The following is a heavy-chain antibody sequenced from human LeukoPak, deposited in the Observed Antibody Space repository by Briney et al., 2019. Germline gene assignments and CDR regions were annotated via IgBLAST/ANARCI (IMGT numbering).Heavy chain of an antibody. J-gene: IGHJ4*02. V-gene: IGHV3-53*01. CDR3: ARVSYDSSGYYFDY. CDR1: GFTVSSNY. D-gene: IGHD3-22*01. CDR2: IYSGGST. Sequence: PGGSLRPPCAASGFTVSSNYMSWVRQAPGKGLEWVSVIYSGGSTYYADSVKGRFTISRDNSKNTLYLQMNSLRAEDTAVYYCARVSYDSSGYYFDYWGQGTLVTVSS.